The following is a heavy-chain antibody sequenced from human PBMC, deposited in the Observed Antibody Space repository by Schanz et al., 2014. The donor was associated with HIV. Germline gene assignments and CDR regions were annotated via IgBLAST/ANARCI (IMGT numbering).Heavy chain of an antibody. V-gene: IGHV3-7*01. CDR1: GFTFSRYW. D-gene: IGHD3-10*01. CDR2: IKQNGSEK. CDR3: ARDSGPGIY. Sequence: EVQLVESGGGLVQPGGSLRLSCAASGFTFSRYWMSWVRQAPGKGLEWVANIKQNGSEKHYVASVKGGFTMSRDNAKNALYLQMSSLRADDTAVYYCARDSGPGIYWGQGTLVTVSS. J-gene: IGHJ4*02.